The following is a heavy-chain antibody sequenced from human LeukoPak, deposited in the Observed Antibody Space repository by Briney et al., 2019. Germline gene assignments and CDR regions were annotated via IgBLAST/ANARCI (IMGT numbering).Heavy chain of an antibody. CDR1: GFTVSSNY. Sequence: GGSLRLSCAASGFTVSSNYMSWVRQAPGKGLEWVSVIYSGGSTYYADSVKSRFTISRDNSKNTLYLQMNSLRAEDTAVYYCARAADYGDYFAGFEYFQHWGQGTLVTVSS. CDR2: IYSGGST. D-gene: IGHD4-17*01. J-gene: IGHJ1*01. CDR3: ARAADYGDYFAGFEYFQH. V-gene: IGHV3-66*01.